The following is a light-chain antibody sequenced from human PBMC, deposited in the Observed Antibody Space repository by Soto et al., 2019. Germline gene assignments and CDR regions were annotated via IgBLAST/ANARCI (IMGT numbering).Light chain of an antibody. Sequence: QLVLTQSPSASASLGASFQLTCTLSSGHSSYAIAWHQQQPEKGPRYLMKLNSDGSHSKGDGIPDRFSGSSSGAERYLTISSLQSEDEADYYCQTWGTGIRVFGGGTKVTVL. V-gene: IGLV4-69*01. J-gene: IGLJ3*02. CDR2: LNSDGSH. CDR1: SGHSSYA. CDR3: QTWGTGIRV.